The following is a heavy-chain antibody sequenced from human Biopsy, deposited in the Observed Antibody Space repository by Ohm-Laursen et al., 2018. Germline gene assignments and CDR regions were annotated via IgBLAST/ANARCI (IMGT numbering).Heavy chain of an antibody. CDR1: GDSVSSGSFY. J-gene: IGHJ4*02. Sequence: SETLSLTCTVSGDSVSSGSFYWTWIRQPPGQGLEYIGYIYDRGSTANYNPSLESRVTMSVDMPKNQFSLKLSSVAAADTATDYCARGMRSSGWPYFDSWGQGTLVTVSS. CDR3: ARGMRSSGWPYFDS. CDR2: IYDRGSTA. D-gene: IGHD6-19*01. V-gene: IGHV4-61*01.